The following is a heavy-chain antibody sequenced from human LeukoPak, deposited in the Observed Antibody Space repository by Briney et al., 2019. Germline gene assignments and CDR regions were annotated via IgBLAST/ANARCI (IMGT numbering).Heavy chain of an antibody. CDR1: GGTFSSYA. CDR2: IIPIFGTA. J-gene: IGHJ4*02. CDR3: ARDSPHCSSTSCPLYYFDY. D-gene: IGHD2-2*01. V-gene: IGHV1-69*05. Sequence: GASVNVSCKASGGTFSSYAISWVRQAPGQGLEWMGGIIPIFGTANYAQKFQGRVTITTDESTSTAYMELSSLRSEDTAVYYCARDSPHCSSTSCPLYYFDYWGQGTLVTVSS.